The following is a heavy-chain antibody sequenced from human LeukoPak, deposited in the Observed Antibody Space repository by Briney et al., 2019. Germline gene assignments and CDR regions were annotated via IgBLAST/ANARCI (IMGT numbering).Heavy chain of an antibody. V-gene: IGHV4-34*01. Sequence: SETLSLTCAVYGGSFSGYYWSWIRQPPGKGLEWIGEINHSGSTNYNPSLKSRVTISVDTSKNQFSLKLSSVTAADTAVYYCAKYEKQLVRSVWFDPWGREPWSPSPQ. CDR3: AKYEKQLVRSVWFDP. CDR2: INHSGST. J-gene: IGHJ5*02. D-gene: IGHD6-6*01. CDR1: GGSFSGYY.